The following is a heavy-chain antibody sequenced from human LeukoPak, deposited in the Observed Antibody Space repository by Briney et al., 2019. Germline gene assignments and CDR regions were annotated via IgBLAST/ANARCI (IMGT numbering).Heavy chain of an antibody. V-gene: IGHV4-39*07. CDR3: ARDRLWSGYYTA. CDR1: GDSVTNTRYY. Sequence: SETLSLTCTVSGDSVTNTRYYWGWIRQPPGKGLEWIGTIYYTGDTYYNPSLKSRVTISVDKSKNQFSLKLSSVTAADTAVYYCARDRLWSGYYTAWGQGTLVTVSS. CDR2: IYYTGDT. J-gene: IGHJ5*02. D-gene: IGHD3-3*01.